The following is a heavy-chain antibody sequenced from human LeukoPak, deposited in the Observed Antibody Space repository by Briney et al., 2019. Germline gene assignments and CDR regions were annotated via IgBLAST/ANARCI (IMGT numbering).Heavy chain of an antibody. D-gene: IGHD3-10*01. J-gene: IGHJ4*02. CDR3: AGDYTSGSYRFDF. CDR1: YGSINSYY. CDR2: IYSSGRT. Sequence: SETLSLTCSVSYGSINSYYWSWIRQPPGKGLEWIGYIYSSGRTTYNPSLKGRVTMSVDTSKSQFYLKLTSVTAADTAVYYCAGDYTSGSYRFDFWGRGSLVTVSS. V-gene: IGHV4-59*13.